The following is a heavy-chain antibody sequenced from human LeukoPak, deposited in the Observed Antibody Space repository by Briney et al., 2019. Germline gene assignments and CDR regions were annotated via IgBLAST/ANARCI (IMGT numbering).Heavy chain of an antibody. CDR1: GFTFSSYS. CDR3: AKHPALLVVVITTWLDY. J-gene: IGHJ4*02. D-gene: IGHD3-22*01. V-gene: IGHV3-21*01. CDR2: ISSSSSYI. Sequence: GGSLRLSCAASGFTFSSYSMNWVRQAPGKGLEWVSSISSSSSYIYYADSVKGRFTISRDNAKNSLYLQMNSLRAEDTAVYYCAKHPALLVVVITTWLDYWGQGTLVTVSS.